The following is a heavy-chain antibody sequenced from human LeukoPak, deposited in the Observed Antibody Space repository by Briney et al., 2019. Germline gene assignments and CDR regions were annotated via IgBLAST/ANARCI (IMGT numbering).Heavy chain of an antibody. V-gene: IGHV3-7*01. CDR1: GFTFSSYW. J-gene: IGHJ4*02. CDR3: ARDLSGYDYFDY. CDR2: IKQDGSEK. Sequence: PGGSLRLSCAASGFTFSSYWMSWVRQAPGKGREWVANIKQDGSEKYYVDSVKGRFTISGDNAKNSLYLQMNSLRAEDTAVYYCARDLSGYDYFDYWGQGTLVTVSS. D-gene: IGHD5-12*01.